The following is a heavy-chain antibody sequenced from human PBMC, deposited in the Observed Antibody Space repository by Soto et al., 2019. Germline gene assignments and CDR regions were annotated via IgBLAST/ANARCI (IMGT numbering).Heavy chain of an antibody. J-gene: IGHJ3*02. V-gene: IGHV4-31*03. Sequence: SETLSLTCTFSGCSLRSGGYYLSWIRQHPGKGLEWIGYIYYSGSTYYNPSLKSRVTISVDTSKNQFSLKLSSVTAADTAVYYCAKDRAIFGVAYDAFDIWGQGKMVTVS. CDR1: GCSLRSGGYY. CDR3: AKDRAIFGVAYDAFDI. D-gene: IGHD3-3*01. CDR2: IYYSGST.